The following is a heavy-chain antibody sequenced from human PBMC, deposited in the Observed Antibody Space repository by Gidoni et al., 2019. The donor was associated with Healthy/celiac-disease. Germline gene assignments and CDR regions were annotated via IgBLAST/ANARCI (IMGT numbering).Heavy chain of an antibody. Sequence: PSETLSLTCAVYGGSFSGYYWSWIRQPPGKGLEWIGEINHSGSTNYNPSLKSRVTISVDTSKNQFSLKLSSVTAADTAVYYCARGKRIYITMVRGVRSDRFDLWGQGTLVTVSS. V-gene: IGHV4-34*01. J-gene: IGHJ5*02. CDR3: ARGKRIYITMVRGVRSDRFDL. CDR1: GGSFSGYY. D-gene: IGHD3-10*01. CDR2: INHSGST.